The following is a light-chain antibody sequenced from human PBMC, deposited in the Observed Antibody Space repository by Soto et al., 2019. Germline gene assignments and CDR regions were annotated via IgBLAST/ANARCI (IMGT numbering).Light chain of an antibody. Sequence: QSALTQPPSVSGSPGQSVTISCTGTSSDVGSYNRVSWYQQPPGTAPKLMIFEVSYRPSGVPDRFSGSKSGNTASLTISGLQAEDEADYYCISYTSSSTPYVFGTGTKLTVL. CDR2: EVS. CDR3: ISYTSSSTPYV. CDR1: SSDVGSYNR. J-gene: IGLJ1*01. V-gene: IGLV2-18*02.